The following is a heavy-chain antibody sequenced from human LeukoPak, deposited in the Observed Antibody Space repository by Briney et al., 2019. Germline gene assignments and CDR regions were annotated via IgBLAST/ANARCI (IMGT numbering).Heavy chain of an antibody. V-gene: IGHV3-48*03. J-gene: IGHJ5*02. D-gene: IGHD3-10*01. CDR2: ISSSGSTI. CDR1: GFTFSSYE. Sequence: AGGSLRLSCAASGFTFSSYEMNWVRRAPGKGLEWVSYISSSGSTIYYADSVKGRFTISRDNAKNSLYLQMNSLRAEDTAVYYGAKTYYGSGSYHNWFDPWGQGTLVTVSS. CDR3: AKTYYGSGSYHNWFDP.